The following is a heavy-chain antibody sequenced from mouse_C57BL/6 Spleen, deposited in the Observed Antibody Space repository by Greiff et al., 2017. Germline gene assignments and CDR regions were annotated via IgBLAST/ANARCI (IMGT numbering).Heavy chain of an antibody. CDR2: INPYNGGT. Sequence: VQLQQSGPVLVKPGASVKMSCKASGYTFTDYYMNWVKQSHGKSLEWIGVINPYNGGTSYNQKFKGKATLTVDKSSSTAYMELNSLTSEDSAVYYCARGPGNYFDYWGQGTTLTVSS. CDR3: ARGPGNYFDY. CDR1: GYTFTDYY. J-gene: IGHJ2*01. D-gene: IGHD4-1*01. V-gene: IGHV1-19*01.